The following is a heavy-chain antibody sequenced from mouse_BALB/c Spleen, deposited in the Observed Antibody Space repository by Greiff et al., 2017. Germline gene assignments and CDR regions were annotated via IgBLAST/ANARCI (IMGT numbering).Heavy chain of an antibody. Sequence: VQLQQSGPGLVAPSQSLSITCTVSGFSLTSYGVHWVRQPPGKGLEWLGVIWAGGSTNYNSALMSRLSIRKDNSKSQVFLKMNSLQTDDTAMYYCAREGDYRYDDAMDDWGQGTSVTVSS. CDR2: IWAGGST. CDR3: AREGDYRYDDAMDD. J-gene: IGHJ4*01. D-gene: IGHD2-14*01. CDR1: GFSLTSYG. V-gene: IGHV2-9*02.